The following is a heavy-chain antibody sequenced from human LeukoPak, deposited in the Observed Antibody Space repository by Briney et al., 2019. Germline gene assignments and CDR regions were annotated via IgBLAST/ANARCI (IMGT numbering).Heavy chain of an antibody. CDR3: AKVGGTYDFWSGYSPEPFDY. CDR2: ISGSGGST. J-gene: IGHJ4*02. D-gene: IGHD3-3*01. Sequence: GGSLRLSCAASGFTFSSYAMSWVRQAPGKGLEWVSAISGSGGSTYYADSVKGRFTISRDNSKNTLYLQMNSLRAEDTAVYYCAKVGGTYDFWSGYSPEPFDYWGQGALVTVSS. CDR1: GFTFSSYA. V-gene: IGHV3-23*01.